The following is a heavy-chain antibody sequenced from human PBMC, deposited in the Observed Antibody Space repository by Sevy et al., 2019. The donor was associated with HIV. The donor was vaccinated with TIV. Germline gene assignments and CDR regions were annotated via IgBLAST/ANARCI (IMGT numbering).Heavy chain of an antibody. D-gene: IGHD6-13*01. CDR2: ISSTGTI. Sequence: GESLKISCVTSGFMFSDYYMSWIRQAPGQGPEWVSHISSTGTIYYADSVKGRFTISRDSAKKSLYLQMTSLRVEDTAVYYCARSVGISAAVPDYWGQGTLVTVSS. V-gene: IGHV3-11*04. CDR3: ARSVGISAAVPDY. J-gene: IGHJ4*02. CDR1: GFMFSDYY.